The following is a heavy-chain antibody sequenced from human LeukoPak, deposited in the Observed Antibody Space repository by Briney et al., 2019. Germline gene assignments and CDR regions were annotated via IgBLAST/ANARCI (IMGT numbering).Heavy chain of an antibody. D-gene: IGHD3-10*01. CDR3: ARRGRSTFH. CDR1: GGSCSGYY. V-gene: IGHV4-34*01. CDR2: INHSGST. J-gene: IGHJ4*02. Sequence: SETLSLTCAVYGGSCSGYYWSWIRQPPGKGLEWIGEINHSGSTNYNPSLKSRVTISVDTSKNQFSLKLSSVTAADTAVYYCARRGRSTFHWGQGTLVTVSS.